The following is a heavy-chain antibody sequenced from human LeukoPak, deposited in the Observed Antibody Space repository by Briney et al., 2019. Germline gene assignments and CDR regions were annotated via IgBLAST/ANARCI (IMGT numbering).Heavy chain of an antibody. J-gene: IGHJ4*02. Sequence: SSETLTLSCRVSGGSFSSGNYYWSWIRQPPGQGLEWVVCIFYTGSSSYIPSLKSRISISADTTKKEFSLILLSVTAADTAVYDCARSWSGGNYGNFDYWGQGRVVTVSS. D-gene: IGHD4-23*01. V-gene: IGHV4-61*01. CDR1: GGSFSSGNYY. CDR3: ARSWSGGNYGNFDY. CDR2: IFYTGSS.